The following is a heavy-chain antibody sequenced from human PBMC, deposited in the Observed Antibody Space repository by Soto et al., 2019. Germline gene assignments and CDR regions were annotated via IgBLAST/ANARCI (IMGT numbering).Heavy chain of an antibody. CDR3: ARCDGSATYCFFFAY. CDR2: ISYDGSNK. D-gene: IGHD3-10*01. J-gene: IGHJ4*02. Sequence: GGSLRLSCAASGSTFRSYGMHWVRQAPGKGLEWVAAISYDGSNKNYVDSVKGRFTISRDNSRNTLYLQMNSLRAEDTAVYFCARCDGSATYCFFFAYWGQGTPVTVSS. V-gene: IGHV3-30*03. CDR1: GSTFRSYG.